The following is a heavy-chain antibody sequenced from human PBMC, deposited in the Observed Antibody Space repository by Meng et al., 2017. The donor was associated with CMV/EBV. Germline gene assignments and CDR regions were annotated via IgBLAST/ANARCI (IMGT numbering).Heavy chain of an antibody. D-gene: IGHD2-2*01. CDR1: GGSISSSSYY. V-gene: IGHV4-39*02. CDR3: ARDIVVVPAARTNYYYYYGMDV. Sequence: GSLRLSCTVSGGSISSSSYYWGWIRQPPGKGLEWIGSIYYSGSTYYNPSLKSRVTISVDTSKNQFSLKLSSVTAADTAVYYCARDIVVVPAARTNYYYYYGMDVWGQGTTVTVSS. CDR2: IYYSGST. J-gene: IGHJ6*02.